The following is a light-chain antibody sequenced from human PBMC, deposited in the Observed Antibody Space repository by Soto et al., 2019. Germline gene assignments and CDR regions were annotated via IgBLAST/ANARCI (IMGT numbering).Light chain of an antibody. V-gene: IGKV1-9*01. CDR2: AAS. Sequence: DIQLTQSPSFLSASVGDRVTITCRASQGISSYLAWYQQKPGKAPKLLIYAASTLQSGVPSRFSVSASGTKFTLTISSPQSEDILTYYCPHINSHPWTFGQGTKVEIK. CDR3: PHINSHPWT. CDR1: QGISSY. J-gene: IGKJ1*01.